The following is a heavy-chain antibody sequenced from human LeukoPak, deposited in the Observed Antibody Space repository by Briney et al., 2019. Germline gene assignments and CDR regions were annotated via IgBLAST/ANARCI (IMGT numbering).Heavy chain of an antibody. J-gene: IGHJ4*02. V-gene: IGHV3-30*04. Sequence: GGSLRLSCAASGFTFASYTTHWVRQAPGKGLEWVALISLDGSYKFYADSVKGRFTISRDNSKNMVFLQMNSLRVDDTAVYYCVKDPYDSSGHDQGAYWGQGALVTVSS. CDR1: GFTFASYT. D-gene: IGHD3-22*01. CDR3: VKDPYDSSGHDQGAY. CDR2: ISLDGSYK.